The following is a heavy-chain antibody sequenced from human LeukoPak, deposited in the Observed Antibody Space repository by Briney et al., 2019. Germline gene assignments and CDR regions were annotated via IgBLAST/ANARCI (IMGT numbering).Heavy chain of an antibody. CDR3: ARDHSGSYYYYYYMDV. D-gene: IGHD1-26*01. CDR2: IYTSGST. Sequence: SETLSLTCTVSGGSISSYYWSWIRQPAGKGLEWIGRIYTSGSTNYNPSLKSRVTMSVDTSKNQFSLKLSSVTAADTAVYHCARDHSGSYYYYYYMDVWGKGTTVTVSS. V-gene: IGHV4-4*07. J-gene: IGHJ6*03. CDR1: GGSISSYY.